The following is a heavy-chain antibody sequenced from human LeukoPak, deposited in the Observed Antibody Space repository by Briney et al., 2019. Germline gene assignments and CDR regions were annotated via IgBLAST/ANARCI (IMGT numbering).Heavy chain of an antibody. J-gene: IGHJ4*02. CDR2: IYYTGSI. D-gene: IGHD4-17*01. CDR3: ARYGMTTVTAWGVDY. CDR1: GGSISSYY. V-gene: IGHV4-59*01. Sequence: SETLSLTCTVSGGSISSYYWSWIRQPPGKGLDWIGYIYYTGSIMYNPSLKTRVTMSVDTSKNQFSLKVRSVTAADTAVYYCARYGMTTVTAWGVDYWGQGTLVTVSS.